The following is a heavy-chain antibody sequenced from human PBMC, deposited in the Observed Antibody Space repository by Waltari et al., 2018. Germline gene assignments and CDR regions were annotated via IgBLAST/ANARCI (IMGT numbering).Heavy chain of an antibody. CDR1: GFTFSSYS. Sequence: EVQLVESGGGLVKPGGSLRLSCAASGFTFSSYSMNWVRQAPGKGLEWVSSISSSSSYIYYADSVKGRFTISRDNAKNSLYLQMNSLRAEDTAVYYCARGSWAGYSSSSSFDYWGQGTLVTVSS. CDR2: ISSSSSYI. CDR3: ARGSWAGYSSSSSFDY. V-gene: IGHV3-21*01. D-gene: IGHD6-6*01. J-gene: IGHJ4*02.